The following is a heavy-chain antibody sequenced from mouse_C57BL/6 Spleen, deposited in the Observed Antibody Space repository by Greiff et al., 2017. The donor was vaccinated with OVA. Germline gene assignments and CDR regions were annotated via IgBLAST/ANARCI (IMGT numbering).Heavy chain of an antibody. CDR1: GFSLSTSGMG. CDR3: ARRGVRYGSSYWYFDV. Sequence: QVTLKVCGPGILQSSQTLSLTCSFSGFSLSTSGMGVSWIRQPSGKGLEWLAHIYWDDDKRYNPSLKSRLTISKDTSRNQVFLKITSVDTADTATYYCARRGVRYGSSYWYFDVWGTGTTVTVSS. CDR2: IYWDDDK. J-gene: IGHJ1*03. V-gene: IGHV8-12*01. D-gene: IGHD1-1*01.